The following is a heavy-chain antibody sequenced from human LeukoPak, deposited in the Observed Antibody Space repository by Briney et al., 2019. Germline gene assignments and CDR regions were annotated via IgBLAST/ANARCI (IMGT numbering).Heavy chain of an antibody. Sequence: SETLSLTCTVSGGSISSSSYYWGWIRQPPGKGLEWIGYIYYSGSTNYNPSLKSRVTISVDTSKNQFSLKLSSVTAADTAVYYCARGTTVVPWVYYYYYMDVWGKGTTVTVSS. CDR1: GGSISSSSYY. J-gene: IGHJ6*03. CDR3: ARGTTVVPWVYYYYYMDV. D-gene: IGHD4-23*01. CDR2: IYYSGST. V-gene: IGHV4-61*05.